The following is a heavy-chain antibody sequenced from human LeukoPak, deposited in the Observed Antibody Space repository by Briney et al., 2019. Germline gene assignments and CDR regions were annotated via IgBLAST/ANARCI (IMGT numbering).Heavy chain of an antibody. CDR3: ATDSGSYKYYFDY. D-gene: IGHD1-26*01. Sequence: GASVKVSCKASGYTFTGYYMHWVRQAPGQGLEWMGWINPNSGGTNYAQKFQGRVTMTRDTSISTAYMELSRLRSDDTAVYYCATDSGSYKYYFDYWGQGTLVTVSS. CDR1: GYTFTGYY. V-gene: IGHV1-2*02. CDR2: INPNSGGT. J-gene: IGHJ4*02.